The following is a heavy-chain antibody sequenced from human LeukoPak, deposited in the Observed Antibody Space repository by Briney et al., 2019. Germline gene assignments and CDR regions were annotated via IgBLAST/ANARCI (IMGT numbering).Heavy chain of an antibody. CDR1: GGSISSSNW. CDR2: IHHSGST. Sequence: SETLSLTCAVSGGSISSSNWWSWVRQPPGKGLEWIGEIHHSGSTNYNPSLKSRLTISEDKSKNQFSLKLNSVTAADTAVYCCARKDWNNVRAFDIWGQGTMVTVPS. J-gene: IGHJ3*02. D-gene: IGHD1/OR15-1a*01. CDR3: ARKDWNNVRAFDI. V-gene: IGHV4-4*01.